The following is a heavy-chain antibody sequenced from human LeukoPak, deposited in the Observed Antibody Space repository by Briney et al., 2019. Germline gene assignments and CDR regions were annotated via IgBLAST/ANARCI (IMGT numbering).Heavy chain of an antibody. J-gene: IGHJ6*03. Sequence: PGGSLRLSCAASGFTFSSYWMSWVRQAPGKGLEWVANIKQDGSEKYYVDSVKGRSTISRDNAKNSLYLQMNSLRAEDTAVYYCAREGYSSGWYESRVLPAHYYYYMDVWGKGTTVTISS. D-gene: IGHD6-19*01. CDR2: IKQDGSEK. CDR3: AREGYSSGWYESRVLPAHYYYYMDV. CDR1: GFTFSSYW. V-gene: IGHV3-7*01.